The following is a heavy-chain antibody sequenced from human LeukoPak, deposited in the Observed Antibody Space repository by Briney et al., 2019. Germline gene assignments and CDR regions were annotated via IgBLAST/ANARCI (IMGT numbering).Heavy chain of an antibody. D-gene: IGHD6-19*01. J-gene: IGHJ4*02. V-gene: IGHV4-34*01. CDR3: ARHRMSSGWYACFDY. CDR1: GGSFSGYY. Sequence: PSETLSLTCAVYGGSFSGYYWSWIRQPPGKGLEWIGEINHSGSTNYNPSLKSRVTISVDTSKNQFSLKLSSVTAADTAVYYCARHRMSSGWYACFDYWGQGTLVTVSS. CDR2: INHSGST.